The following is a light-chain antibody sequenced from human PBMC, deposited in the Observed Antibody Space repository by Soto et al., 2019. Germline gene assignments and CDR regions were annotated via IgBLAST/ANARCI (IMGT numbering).Light chain of an antibody. Sequence: EIVLTQFPGILSLSPGERATLSRRASQNINNNNLVWYQQKSGQAPRPLIYGVSSRATDIPDRFSGSGSGTDFTLTISRLEPEDFAVYYCHYYGSSVWTFGQGTKVEIK. V-gene: IGKV3-20*01. CDR1: QNINNNN. CDR2: GVS. J-gene: IGKJ1*01. CDR3: HYYGSSVWT.